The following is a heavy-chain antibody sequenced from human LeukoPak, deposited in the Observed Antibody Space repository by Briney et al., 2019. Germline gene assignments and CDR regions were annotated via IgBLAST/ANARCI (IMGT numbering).Heavy chain of an antibody. CDR1: GFTFSSYW. Sequence: GGSLRLSCAASGFTFSSYWMHWVRQAPGKGLVWVSRINSDGSSTSYADSVMGRFTISRDNAKNTLYLQMNSLRAEDTAVYYCARVATYYDSSGYNSGYFDYWGQGTLVTVSS. D-gene: IGHD3-22*01. V-gene: IGHV3-74*01. CDR2: INSDGSST. J-gene: IGHJ4*02. CDR3: ARVATYYDSSGYNSGYFDY.